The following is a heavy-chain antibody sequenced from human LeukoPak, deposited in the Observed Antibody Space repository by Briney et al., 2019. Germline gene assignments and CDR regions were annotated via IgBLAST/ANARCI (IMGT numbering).Heavy chain of an antibody. V-gene: IGHV1-69*13. D-gene: IGHD2-2*01. CDR3: ARWATYCSSTSCYYDC. CDR1: GGTFSSYA. Sequence: SVKVSCKASGGTFSSYAISWVRQAPGQGLEWMGGIIPIFGTANYAQKFQGRVTITADESTSTAYMELSSLRSEDTAVYYCARWATYCSSTSCYYDCWGQGTLVTVSS. J-gene: IGHJ4*02. CDR2: IIPIFGTA.